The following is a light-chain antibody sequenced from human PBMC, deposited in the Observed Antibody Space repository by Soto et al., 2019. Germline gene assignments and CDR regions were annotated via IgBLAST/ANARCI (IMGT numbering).Light chain of an antibody. CDR3: QHYNSYSGA. V-gene: IGKV1-5*03. Sequence: DIQMTQSPSTLSGSVGDRVTITCRASQTISSWLAWYQQKPGKAPKLLIYKASTLKSGVPSRFSGSGSGTEFPLTISSLQPDDFATYYCQHYNSYSGALGQGTKVDIK. CDR1: QTISSW. J-gene: IGKJ1*01. CDR2: KAS.